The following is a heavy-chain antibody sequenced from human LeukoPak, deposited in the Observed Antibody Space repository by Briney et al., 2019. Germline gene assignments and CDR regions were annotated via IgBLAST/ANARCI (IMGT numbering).Heavy chain of an antibody. V-gene: IGHV3-23*01. D-gene: IGHD1-1*01. J-gene: IGHJ4*02. Sequence: PGGSLRLSCVVSGFTFSTTWMHWVRQAPGKGLVWVSAISGSGGSTYYADSVKGRFTISRDNSKNTLYLQMNSLRAEDTAVYYCAKYSPSRVQLERLEAGSGWGQGTLVTVSS. CDR3: AKYSPSRVQLERLEAGSG. CDR1: GFTFSTTW. CDR2: ISGSGGST.